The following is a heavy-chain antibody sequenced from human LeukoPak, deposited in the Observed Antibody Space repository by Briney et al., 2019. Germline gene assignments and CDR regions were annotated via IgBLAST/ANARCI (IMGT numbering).Heavy chain of an antibody. J-gene: IGHJ6*02. CDR2: IKQDGSEK. CDR3: AREERESGGWDV. V-gene: IGHV3-7*04. CDR1: RFTFSNYW. D-gene: IGHD1-1*01. Sequence: PGGSLRLSCAASRFTFSNYWMSWVRQAPGKGLEWVANIKQDGSEKNYVGSVKGRFTISRDNAKNSLYLQMNSLRVEDTAVYYCAREERESGGWDVWGQGTTVTDSS.